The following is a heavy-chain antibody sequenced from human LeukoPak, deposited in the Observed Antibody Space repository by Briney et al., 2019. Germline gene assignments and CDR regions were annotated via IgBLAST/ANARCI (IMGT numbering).Heavy chain of an antibody. V-gene: IGHV4-4*07. CDR2: IYTSANT. Sequence: ETLCLTCTVSGASISSYYWSWIRQPAGEGLEWIGRIYTSANTNYSPSFKSRATISIDRSKNQFSLNLPSVTAADTAVYYCARDRIWNDAGHDPFDIWGQGTMVTVSS. CDR3: ARDRIWNDAGHDPFDI. D-gene: IGHD1-1*01. J-gene: IGHJ3*02. CDR1: GASISSYY.